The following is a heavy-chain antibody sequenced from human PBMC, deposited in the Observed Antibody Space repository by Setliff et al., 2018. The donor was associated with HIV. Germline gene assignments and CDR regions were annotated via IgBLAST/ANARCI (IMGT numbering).Heavy chain of an antibody. D-gene: IGHD6-19*01. J-gene: IGHJ6*03. CDR2: INHSGST. CDR1: GGSFSGYY. CDR3: AKGVAGLQYYYYYMDV. V-gene: IGHV4-34*01. Sequence: SETLSLTCAVYGGSFSGYYWTWIRQPPGKGLEWIGEINHSGSTNYNPSLETRVTISVDTSKKQFSLKLSSVTAADTAVYYCAKGVAGLQYYYYYMDVWGKGTTVTVSS.